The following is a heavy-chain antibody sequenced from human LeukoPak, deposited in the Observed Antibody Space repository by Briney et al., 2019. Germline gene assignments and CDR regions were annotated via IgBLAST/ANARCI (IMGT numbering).Heavy chain of an antibody. CDR3: ARDGSYLSAFDI. CDR2: IYRGGST. D-gene: IGHD3-10*01. Sequence: GGSLRLSCAASGFTFSSNYRSWVRQAPGKGLEGGSIIYRGGSTFYADSVKRRFTISRDNSKNTLYLQMNSLRAEDTAVYYCARDGSYLSAFDIWGQGTMVTVSS. J-gene: IGHJ3*02. V-gene: IGHV3-53*01. CDR1: GFTFSSNY.